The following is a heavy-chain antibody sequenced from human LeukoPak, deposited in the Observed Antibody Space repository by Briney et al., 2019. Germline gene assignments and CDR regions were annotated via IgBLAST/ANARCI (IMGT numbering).Heavy chain of an antibody. D-gene: IGHD3-10*01. J-gene: IGHJ3*02. CDR1: GFTFSNYG. CDR2: IQYDGDHK. Sequence: PGGSLRFSCAVSGFTFSNYGMHWVRQAPGKGLEWVTFIQYDGDHKYYADSVKGRFTISRDNAKNSLYLQMNSLRAEDTAVYYCAKDLKGELWFGDAFDIWGQGTMVTVSS. CDR3: AKDLKGELWFGDAFDI. V-gene: IGHV3-30*02.